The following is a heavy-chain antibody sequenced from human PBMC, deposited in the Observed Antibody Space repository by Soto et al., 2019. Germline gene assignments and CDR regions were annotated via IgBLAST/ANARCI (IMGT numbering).Heavy chain of an antibody. J-gene: IGHJ4*02. CDR3: AGRYCTNGVCHLGLSDF. Sequence: VQLVESGGGVVQPGRSLRLSCAASGFTFSSYGMHWVRQAPGKGLEWVSYIGTRGSTTYYADSVKGRFSISRDNAQSSLFLQMNSLRAEDTAVYYCAGRYCTNGVCHLGLSDFWGQGTLVTVSS. CDR1: GFTFSSYG. D-gene: IGHD2-8*01. V-gene: IGHV3-48*04. CDR2: IGTRGSTT.